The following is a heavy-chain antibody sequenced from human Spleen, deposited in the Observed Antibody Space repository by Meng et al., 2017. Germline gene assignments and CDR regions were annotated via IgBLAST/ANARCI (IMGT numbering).Heavy chain of an antibody. V-gene: IGHV3-74*01. D-gene: IGHD6-13*01. CDR2: IDTDGSTT. Sequence: GESLKISCAASGFTFSSYWMHWVRQDPGKGLVWVSRIDTDGSTTNYADSVKGRFTISRDNAKNTLYLQMNSLRAEDTAVYYCARDLGGIFAYWGQGALVTVSS. CDR3: ARDLGGIFAY. CDR1: GFTFSSYW. J-gene: IGHJ4*02.